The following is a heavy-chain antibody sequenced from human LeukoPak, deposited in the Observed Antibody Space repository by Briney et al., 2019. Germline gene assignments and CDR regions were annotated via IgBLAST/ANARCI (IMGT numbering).Heavy chain of an antibody. Sequence: SETMSLTCAVYGGSFSGYYWSWIRQPPGKGLGWVGEINHSGSTNYNPSLKSRVTIPVDTSKNQPSLKLSAVTAADTAVYYCARVHRGVPAALGITMVPGVIDYWGQGTLVTVSS. J-gene: IGHJ4*02. CDR3: ARVHRGVPAALGITMVPGVIDY. CDR1: GGSFSGYY. CDR2: INHSGST. V-gene: IGHV4-34*01. D-gene: IGHD3-10*01.